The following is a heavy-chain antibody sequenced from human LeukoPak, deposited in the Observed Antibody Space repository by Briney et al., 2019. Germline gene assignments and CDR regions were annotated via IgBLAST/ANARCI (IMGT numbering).Heavy chain of an antibody. D-gene: IGHD2-2*01. J-gene: IGHJ4*02. CDR3: AKARYCSSTSCLFDY. CDR1: GFTFSSYA. CDR2: ISWNSGSI. V-gene: IGHV3-9*03. Sequence: GGSLRLSCAASGFTFSSYAMSWVRQAPGKGLEWVSGISWNSGSIGYADSVKGRFTISRDNAKNSLYLQMNSLRAEDMALYYCAKARYCSSTSCLFDYWGQGTLVTVSS.